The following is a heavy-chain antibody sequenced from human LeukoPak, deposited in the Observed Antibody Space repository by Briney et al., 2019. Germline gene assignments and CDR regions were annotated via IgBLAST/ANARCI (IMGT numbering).Heavy chain of an antibody. D-gene: IGHD6-6*01. J-gene: IGHJ6*03. V-gene: IGHV4-59*01. CDR1: GGSISSYY. Sequence: PSETLSLTCTVSGGSISSYYWSWIRQPPGKGLEWIGYIYYSGSTNYNPSLKSRVTISVDTSKNQFSLKLSSVTAADTAVYYCARVGFSSWDYYYMDVWGKGTTVTVSS. CDR2: IYYSGST. CDR3: ARVGFSSWDYYYMDV.